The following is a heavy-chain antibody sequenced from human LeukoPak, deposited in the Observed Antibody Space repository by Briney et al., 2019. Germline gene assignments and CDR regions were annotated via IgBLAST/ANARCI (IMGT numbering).Heavy chain of an antibody. J-gene: IGHJ1*01. CDR2: IYYSGRT. CDR3: ARRRYYDGSGYLE. D-gene: IGHD3-22*01. CDR1: GDFISRSDSY. Sequence: PSETLSLTCSVSGDFISRSDSYWDWIRQPPGKGLEWIGTIYYSGRTYYSPSLNSRVTMSVDTSSNQFSLNLRSVTAADTAVYYCARRRYYDGSGYLEWGQGTLLSVSS. V-gene: IGHV4-39*01.